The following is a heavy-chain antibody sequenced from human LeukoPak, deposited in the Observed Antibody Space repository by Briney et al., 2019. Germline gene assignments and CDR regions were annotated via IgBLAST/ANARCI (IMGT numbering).Heavy chain of an antibody. CDR2: LRAYNGNT. V-gene: IGHV1-18*01. CDR3: ARVLLGYCSSTSCYGSSVMGYYFDY. Sequence: ASVKVSCKASGYTFTSCDISWVRQAPGQGLEWMGWLRAYNGNTNYAQKLQGRVTMTTDTSTSTAYMELRSLKSDDTAVYYCARVLLGYCSSTSCYGSSVMGYYFDYWGQGTLVTVSS. D-gene: IGHD2-2*01. CDR1: GYTFTSCD. J-gene: IGHJ4*02.